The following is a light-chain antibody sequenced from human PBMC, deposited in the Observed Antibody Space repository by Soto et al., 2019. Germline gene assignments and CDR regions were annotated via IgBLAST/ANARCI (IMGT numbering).Light chain of an antibody. CDR2: EVN. Sequence: QSALTQPPSASGSPGRSVTISCTGASSDVGNYNYVSWYQQHPGKAPKLIMYEVNKRPSGVPDRFSGSKFGNTASLTVSGLQAEDDADYYCSSYAGNNIYVFGTGTKLTVL. J-gene: IGLJ1*01. V-gene: IGLV2-8*01. CDR3: SSYAGNNIYV. CDR1: SSDVGNYNY.